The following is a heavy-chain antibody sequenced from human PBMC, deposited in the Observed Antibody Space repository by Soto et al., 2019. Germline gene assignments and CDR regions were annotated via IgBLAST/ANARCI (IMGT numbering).Heavy chain of an antibody. CDR3: ARDYYKYYDSSGYYRSPAY. V-gene: IGHV3-74*01. Sequence: GGSLRLSCAASGFTFSSYWMHWVRQAPGKGLVWVSRINSDGSSTSYADSVKGRFTISRDNAKNSLYLQMNSLRAEDTAVYYCARDYYKYYDSSGYYRSPAYWGQGTLVTVSS. CDR1: GFTFSSYW. CDR2: INSDGSST. D-gene: IGHD3-22*01. J-gene: IGHJ4*02.